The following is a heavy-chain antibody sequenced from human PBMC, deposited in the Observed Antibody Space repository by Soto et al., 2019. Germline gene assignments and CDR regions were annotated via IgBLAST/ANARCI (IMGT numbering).Heavy chain of an antibody. CDR2: INAGNGNT. CDR1: GYTFTSYA. CDR3: ARDPRIYCSGGSCYLPWFGL. D-gene: IGHD2-15*01. Sequence: ASAKVCCKASGYTFTSYAMHWVRQAPGQRLEWMGWINAGNGNTKYSQKFQGRVTITRDTSASTAYMELSSLRSEDTAVYYCARDPRIYCSGGSCYLPWFGLWGQGTLVTGSS. V-gene: IGHV1-3*01. J-gene: IGHJ5*02.